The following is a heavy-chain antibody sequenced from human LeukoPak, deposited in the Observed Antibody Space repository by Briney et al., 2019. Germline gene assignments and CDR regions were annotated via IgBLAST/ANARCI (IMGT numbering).Heavy chain of an antibody. CDR3: ARHRADYGSGSYLYYMDV. Sequence: GESLKISCKGSGYSFTSYWIGWVRQMPGKGLEWMGIIYPGDSDTRYSPSFQGQVTISADKSISTAYLQWNSLKASDTAMYFCARHRADYGSGSYLYYMDVWAKGTTVTVSS. V-gene: IGHV5-51*01. CDR2: IYPGDSDT. CDR1: GYSFTSYW. J-gene: IGHJ6*03. D-gene: IGHD3-10*01.